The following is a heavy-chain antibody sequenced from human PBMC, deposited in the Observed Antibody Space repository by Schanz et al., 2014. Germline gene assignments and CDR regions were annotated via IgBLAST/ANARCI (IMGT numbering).Heavy chain of an antibody. Sequence: QIQLVQSGPEVKKPGATVKVSCKASGYIFINSGISWVRQAPGQGLEWMGWISVYTGNTKYGQKVQGRVTITRDTSASTACIELSSLRSEDTAVYACARGIGGYGANNDFDYWGQGTLVTVSS. V-gene: IGHV1-18*01. J-gene: IGHJ4*02. CDR2: ISVYTGNT. CDR1: GYIFINSG. D-gene: IGHD5-12*01. CDR3: ARGIGGYGANNDFDY.